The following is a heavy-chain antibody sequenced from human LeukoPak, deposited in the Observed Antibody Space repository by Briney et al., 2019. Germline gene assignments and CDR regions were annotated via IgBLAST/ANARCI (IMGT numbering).Heavy chain of an antibody. D-gene: IGHD5-24*01. J-gene: IGHJ4*02. CDR2: ISGSGGST. CDR3: ANGPTKDGFHYYFDF. V-gene: IGHV3-23*01. CDR1: GFTFSSYG. Sequence: PGGSLRLSYAASGFTFSSYGMSWVRQAPGKGLEWVSAISGSGGSTYYADSVKGRFTISRDNSKNTLSLQMNSLRAEDTAIYYCANGPTKDGFHYYFDFWGQGTLVTVSS.